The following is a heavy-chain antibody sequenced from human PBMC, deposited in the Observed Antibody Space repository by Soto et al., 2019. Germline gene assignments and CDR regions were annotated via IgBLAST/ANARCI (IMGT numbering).Heavy chain of an antibody. CDR3: ARRPGSSGSYCYYGMDV. CDR2: IDPSDSYT. CDR1: GYSFTSYW. Sequence: GESLKISCKGSGYSFTSYWISWVRQMPGKGLEWMGRIDPSDSYTNYSPSFQGHVTISADKSISTAYLQWSSLKASDTAMYYCARRPGSSGSYCYYGMDVWGQGTTVTVSS. D-gene: IGHD6-19*01. J-gene: IGHJ6*02. V-gene: IGHV5-10-1*01.